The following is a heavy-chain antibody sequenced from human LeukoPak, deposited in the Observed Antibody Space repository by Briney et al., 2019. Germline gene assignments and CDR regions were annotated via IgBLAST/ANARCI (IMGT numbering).Heavy chain of an antibody. CDR3: ARGGNGWYFDL. Sequence: SETLSLTCAVQGASLRGSYWSWIRQPPGKGLQWIGQIDHSGSTHSIPSLKSRVTISLDTSQSQVSLKVNSVTAAYTAVYFCARGGNGWYFDLWGRGTLVTVSS. CDR1: GASLRGSY. V-gene: IGHV4-34*01. CDR2: IDHSGST. D-gene: IGHD1-14*01. J-gene: IGHJ2*01.